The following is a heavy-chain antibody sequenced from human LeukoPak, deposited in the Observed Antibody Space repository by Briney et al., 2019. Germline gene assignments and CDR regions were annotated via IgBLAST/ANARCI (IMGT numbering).Heavy chain of an antibody. V-gene: IGHV4-34*01. Sequence: SETLSLTCAVYGGSFSDYFWNWIRQPPGKGLEWIGEINHGGGTRYNPSLKSRATISVDTSKKQFSLNLTSVTAADTAVYYCARGEDGTGDYRPTYFDSWGQGTLVTVSS. J-gene: IGHJ4*02. CDR1: GGSFSDYF. CDR2: INHGGGT. D-gene: IGHD4-17*01. CDR3: ARGEDGTGDYRPTYFDS.